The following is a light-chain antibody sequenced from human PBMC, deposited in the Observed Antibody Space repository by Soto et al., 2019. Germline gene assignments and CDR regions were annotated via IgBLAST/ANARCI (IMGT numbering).Light chain of an antibody. V-gene: IGKV1-33*01. CDR3: QQYDNLLIT. Sequence: DIQMTQSPSSLSASVGDRVTITCQASQDISNYLNWYQQKPGKAPKLLIYDASNLETGVPSRFSGSGSGTEFTFTISSLQPEDIATYYCQQYDNLLITFGRRTRLEIK. J-gene: IGKJ5*01. CDR2: DAS. CDR1: QDISNY.